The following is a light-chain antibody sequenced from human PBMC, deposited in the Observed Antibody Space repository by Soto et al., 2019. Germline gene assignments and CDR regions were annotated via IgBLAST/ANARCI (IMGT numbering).Light chain of an antibody. CDR1: QSISNL. J-gene: IGKJ1*01. CDR2: AAS. CDR3: QQSYSTLWT. Sequence: DIQMTQSPSSLSASVGDRVTITCRASQSISNLLNWYQQKPGKAPTLLIYAASRLQSGVPSRFGGSGSGTDFTLTISSLQPEDFATYYCQQSYSTLWTFGQGTKVEIK. V-gene: IGKV1-39*01.